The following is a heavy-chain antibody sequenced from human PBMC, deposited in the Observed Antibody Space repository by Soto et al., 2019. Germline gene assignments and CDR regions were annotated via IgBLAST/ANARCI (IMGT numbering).Heavy chain of an antibody. Sequence: EVQLLESGGGLVQPGGSLRLSCAASGFTFSSYAMSWVRQAPGMGLEWVSAISGSGGSTYYADSVKGRFTISRDNSKNTLYLQMNSLRAEDTAVYYCAKGQWLDYYGMDLWGQGTTVTVSS. J-gene: IGHJ6*02. CDR2: ISGSGGST. V-gene: IGHV3-23*01. D-gene: IGHD6-19*01. CDR1: GFTFSSYA. CDR3: AKGQWLDYYGMDL.